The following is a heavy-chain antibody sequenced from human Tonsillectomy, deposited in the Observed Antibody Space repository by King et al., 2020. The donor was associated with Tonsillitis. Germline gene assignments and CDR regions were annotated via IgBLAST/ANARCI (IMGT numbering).Heavy chain of an antibody. Sequence: VQLVESGGGLVQPGRSLRLSCAASGFTFDDYAMHWVRQAPGKGLEWVSGISWNSGSIGYADSVKGRFTISRDNAKNSLYLQMNSLRTEDTALYYCAKGGGQQLVQDFDYWGQGTLVTVSS. J-gene: IGHJ4*02. CDR3: AKGGGQQLVQDFDY. V-gene: IGHV3-9*01. CDR1: GFTFDDYA. D-gene: IGHD6-13*01. CDR2: ISWNSGSI.